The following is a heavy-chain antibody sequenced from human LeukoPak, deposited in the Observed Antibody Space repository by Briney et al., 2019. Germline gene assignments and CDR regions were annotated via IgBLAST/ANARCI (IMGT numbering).Heavy chain of an antibody. CDR2: ISSSSSPI. CDR1: GGSFSGYY. J-gene: IGHJ4*02. Sequence: LSLTCAVYGGSFSGYYWSWIRQPPGKGLEWVSYISSSSSPIYYADSVKGRFTISRDNAKNSLYLQMNSLRDEDTAVYYCARRIAVAAFDYWGQGTLVTVSS. V-gene: IGHV3-11*04. CDR3: ARRIAVAAFDY. D-gene: IGHD6-19*01.